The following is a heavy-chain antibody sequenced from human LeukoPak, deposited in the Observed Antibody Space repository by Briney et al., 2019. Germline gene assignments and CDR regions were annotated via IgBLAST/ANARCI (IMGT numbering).Heavy chain of an antibody. CDR1: GFTFSDYY. J-gene: IGHJ3*02. Sequence: PGRSLRLSCAASGFTFSDYYMSWIHQAPGKGLEWVSYISSSSSYTNYADSVKGRFTISRDNAKNSLYLQMNSLRAEDTAVYYCARATTTVVTPGAFDIWGQGTMVTVSS. CDR2: ISSSSSYT. D-gene: IGHD4-23*01. CDR3: ARATTTVVTPGAFDI. V-gene: IGHV3-11*05.